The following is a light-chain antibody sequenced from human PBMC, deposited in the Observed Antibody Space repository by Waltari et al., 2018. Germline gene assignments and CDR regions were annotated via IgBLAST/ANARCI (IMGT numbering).Light chain of an antibody. CDR1: SSNIGSNP. J-gene: IGLJ2*01. V-gene: IGLV1-44*01. CDR3: AAWDDSLNGVV. CDR2: SNN. Sequence: QSVLTQPPSASGTPGPRVTISCSGSSSNIGSNPVNWYQQTPGTAPKLLIYSNNQRPSGVPDRFSGSKSGTAASLAISGLQSEDEADYYCAAWDDSLNGVVFGGGTKLTVL.